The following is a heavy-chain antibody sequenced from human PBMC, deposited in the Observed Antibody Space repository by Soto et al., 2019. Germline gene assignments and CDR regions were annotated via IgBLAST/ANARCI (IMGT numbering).Heavy chain of an antibody. J-gene: IGHJ4*02. D-gene: IGHD2-15*01. Sequence: GGSLRLSCAASGFTFSSYGMHWVRQAPGKGLEWVAVLWYDGSNKYYADSVKGRFTISRDNSKNTLYLQMNSLRAEDTAVYYCARSEGFYGGIVDYWGQGTLVTVS. CDR2: LWYDGSNK. CDR3: ARSEGFYGGIVDY. CDR1: GFTFSSYG. V-gene: IGHV3-33*01.